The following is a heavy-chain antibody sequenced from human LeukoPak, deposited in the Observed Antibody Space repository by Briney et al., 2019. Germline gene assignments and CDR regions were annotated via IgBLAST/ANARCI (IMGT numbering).Heavy chain of an antibody. CDR2: IIPILGTA. J-gene: IGHJ6*03. Sequence: ASVKVSCKASGGTFSTYGISWVRQAPGQGLEWTGGIIPILGTAKYAQKFRGRVTITADESTSTAYMELSSLRSEDTAVYYCARGPPIRGYRYGYDTGYYYSYSMDVWGKGTTVTISS. CDR3: ARGPPIRGYRYGYDTGYYYSYSMDV. V-gene: IGHV1-69*13. D-gene: IGHD5-18*01. CDR1: GGTFSTYG.